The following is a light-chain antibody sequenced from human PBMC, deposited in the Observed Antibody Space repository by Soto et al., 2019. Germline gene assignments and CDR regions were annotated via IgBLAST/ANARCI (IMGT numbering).Light chain of an antibody. CDR1: QSVSSGY. Sequence: DIVLTQSTGTVSLSPGERATLSCRASQSVSSGYLAWYQQKPGQAPRLLTYGVSSRATGIPDRFSGSGSGTDFTLTISRLEPEDFAVYYCQQYGSSPLTFGQGTKVDIK. CDR3: QQYGSSPLT. J-gene: IGKJ1*01. V-gene: IGKV3-20*01. CDR2: GVS.